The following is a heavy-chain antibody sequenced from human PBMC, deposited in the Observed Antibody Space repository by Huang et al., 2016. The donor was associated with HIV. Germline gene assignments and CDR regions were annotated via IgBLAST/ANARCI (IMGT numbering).Heavy chain of an antibody. D-gene: IGHD6-13*01. CDR3: AKGGSAAAVLDF. J-gene: IGHJ4*02. CDR1: GFTFSSYG. V-gene: IGHV3-30*18. CDR2: ISYDAKTK. Sequence: QVQLVEAGGGVVKPGRSLRISCAASGFTFSSYGMHWVRQAPSKGLEWVAVISYDAKTKYYADSVKGRFSISRDNSKTTVYLQLNSLRLEDTAVYYCAKGGSAAAVLDFWGQGTLVTVSS.